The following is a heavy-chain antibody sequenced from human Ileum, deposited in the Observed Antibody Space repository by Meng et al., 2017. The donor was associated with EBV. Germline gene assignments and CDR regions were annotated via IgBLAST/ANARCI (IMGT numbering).Heavy chain of an antibody. CDR2: IYYSGTT. CDR3: ARGYSSGWYYFDS. V-gene: IGHV4-39*01. Sequence: QLHLQESGPGLVKPSEALSLPCNVCGVSIDRSSDNWGWIRQSPGKGLEWMGNIYYSGTTYYNPSLKSRVTISVDTSKNQFSLKLSSVTAADTAVYYCARGYSSGWYYFDSWGQGTLVTVSS. J-gene: IGHJ4*02. D-gene: IGHD6-19*01. CDR1: GVSIDRSSDN.